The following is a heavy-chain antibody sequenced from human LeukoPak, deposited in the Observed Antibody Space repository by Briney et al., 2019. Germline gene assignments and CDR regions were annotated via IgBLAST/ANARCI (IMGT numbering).Heavy chain of an antibody. J-gene: IGHJ4*02. CDR2: IIPIFGTA. D-gene: IGHD5-24*01. V-gene: IGHV1-69*05. CDR1: GYTFTSYD. Sequence: SVKVSCKASGYTFTSYDINWVRQATGQGLEWMGGIIPIFGTANYAQKFQGRVTITTDESTSTAYMELSSLRSEDTAVYYCARDGLDGYNHRYFDYWGQGTLVTVSS. CDR3: ARDGLDGYNHRYFDY.